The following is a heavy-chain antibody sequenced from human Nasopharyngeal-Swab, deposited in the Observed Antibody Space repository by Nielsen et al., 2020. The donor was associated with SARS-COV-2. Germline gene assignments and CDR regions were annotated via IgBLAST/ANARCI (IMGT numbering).Heavy chain of an antibody. CDR3: ARIYGRLWGYFDY. V-gene: IGHV4-39*07. J-gene: IGHJ4*02. Sequence: SETLSLTCTVSGGSIRSGIYYWGWIRQPPGKGLEWIGTVYYSGSTNYNPSLKSRVTISVDTSKNQFSLKLSSVTAADTAVYYCARIYGRLWGYFDYWGQGALVTVSS. CDR2: VYYSGST. CDR1: GGSIRSGIYY. D-gene: IGHD2-21*01.